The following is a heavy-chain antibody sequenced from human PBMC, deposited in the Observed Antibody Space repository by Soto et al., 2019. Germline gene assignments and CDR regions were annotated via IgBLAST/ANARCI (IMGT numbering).Heavy chain of an antibody. D-gene: IGHD2-2*01. CDR1: GFAVNSDY. CDR3: VRTSSY. Sequence: EVQLVASGGGLIQPGGSLRLSCAASGFAVNSDYMSWVRQAPGKGLEWVSVLYGGGTTHYSDSVKGRFTISRDNSKNTVFLQMYSLRAEDTAVYYCVRTSSYWGQGTRVIVSS. CDR2: LYGGGTT. J-gene: IGHJ4*02. V-gene: IGHV3-53*01.